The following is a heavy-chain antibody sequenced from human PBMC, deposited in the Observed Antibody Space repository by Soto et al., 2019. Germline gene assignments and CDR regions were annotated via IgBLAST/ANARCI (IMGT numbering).Heavy chain of an antibody. CDR2: LSGSGIST. D-gene: IGHD6-19*01. Sequence: EVPLLESGGGLVQPGGSLRLSCAASGFSFVNYAMNWVRQAPGKGLEWVSGLSGSGISTYYADSVKGRFTISRDNSRDTLFLQMNSLTADDTAVYYCAKATTNGGWFNPFDSWGQGALVTVSS. CDR1: GFSFVNYA. CDR3: AKATTNGGWFNPFDS. J-gene: IGHJ4*02. V-gene: IGHV3-23*01.